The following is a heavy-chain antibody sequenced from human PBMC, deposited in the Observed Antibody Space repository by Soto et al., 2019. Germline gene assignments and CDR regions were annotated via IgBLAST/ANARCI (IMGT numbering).Heavy chain of an antibody. CDR3: ARLSSSGWSQIDY. J-gene: IGHJ4*02. CDR2: IYHSGST. D-gene: IGHD6-19*01. V-gene: IGHV4-4*02. Sequence: PSETLSLTCAVSGGSISSSNWWSWVRQPPGKGLEWIGEIYHSGSTNYNPSLKSRVTISVDKSKNQFSLKLSSVTAADTAVYYCARLSSSGWSQIDYWGQGTLVTAPQ. CDR1: GGSISSSNW.